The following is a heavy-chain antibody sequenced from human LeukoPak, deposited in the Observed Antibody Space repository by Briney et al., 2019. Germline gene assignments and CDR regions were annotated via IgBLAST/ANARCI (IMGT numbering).Heavy chain of an antibody. D-gene: IGHD3-22*01. CDR1: GYTFTSYG. J-gene: IGHJ3*02. CDR3: ARGPYYYDSSGYYSWAFDI. Sequence: ALVKVSCKASGYTFTSYGISWVRQAPGQGLEWMGWISAYNGNTNYAQKLQGRVTMTTDTSTSTAYMELRSLRSDDTAVYYCARGPYYYDSSGYYSWAFDIWGQGTMVTVSS. CDR2: ISAYNGNT. V-gene: IGHV1-18*01.